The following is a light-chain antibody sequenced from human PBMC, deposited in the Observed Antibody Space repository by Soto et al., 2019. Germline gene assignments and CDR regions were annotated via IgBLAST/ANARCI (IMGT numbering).Light chain of an antibody. CDR1: QSLLNSNGYNC. CDR2: LGS. CDR3: IQSLQTPLT. J-gene: IGKJ1*01. Sequence: DVVMTQSPLSLPVTPGESASISCRSSQSLLNSNGYNCWEWYLQKPGQSPQLLIYLGSNRASGVLDRFSGSGSGTDVTLKISRVEAEDVGVYFCIQSLQTPLTFGQGTKVEIK. V-gene: IGKV2-28*01.